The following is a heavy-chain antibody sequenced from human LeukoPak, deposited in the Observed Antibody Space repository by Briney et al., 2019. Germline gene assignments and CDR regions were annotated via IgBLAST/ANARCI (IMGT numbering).Heavy chain of an antibody. J-gene: IGHJ4*02. CDR2: IFSNGDT. Sequence: PGGSLRLSCTASEFTVSRNYMLWVRQAPGKGLEWVSLIFSNGDTHYADSVKGRFTNSRDTSKNTVSLQMNSLRVEDTGMYYCTRDQMNYWGQGTLVTVSS. CDR1: EFTVSRNY. D-gene: IGHD5-24*01. V-gene: IGHV3-53*01. CDR3: TRDQMNY.